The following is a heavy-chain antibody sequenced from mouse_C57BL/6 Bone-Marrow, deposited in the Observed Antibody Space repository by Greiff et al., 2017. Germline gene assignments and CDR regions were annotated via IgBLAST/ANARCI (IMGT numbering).Heavy chain of an antibody. J-gene: IGHJ3*01. CDR1: GFNIKDDY. D-gene: IGHD1-1*01. CDR3: TTDTTVVAPAY. V-gene: IGHV14-4*01. Sequence: VQLQQSGAELVRPGASVKLSCTASGFNIKDDYLHWVQQRPEQGLEWIGWIDPENGDTEYASKFQGKATITADTSSNTAYLQLSSLTSEDTAVYYCTTDTTVVAPAYWGQGTLVTVSA. CDR2: IDPENGDT.